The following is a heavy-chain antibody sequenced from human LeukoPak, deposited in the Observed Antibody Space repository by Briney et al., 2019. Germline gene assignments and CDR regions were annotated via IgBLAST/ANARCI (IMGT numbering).Heavy chain of an antibody. V-gene: IGHV4-59*12. Sequence: SETLSLTCTVSGGSISSYYWSWIRQPPGKGLEWIGYIYYSGSTNYNPSLKSRVTISVDTSKNQFSLKLSSVTAADTAVYYCATSDQGVAYDSRYGMDVWGQGTTVTVSS. J-gene: IGHJ6*02. CDR1: GGSISSYY. CDR2: IYYSGST. D-gene: IGHD3-22*01. CDR3: ATSDQGVAYDSRYGMDV.